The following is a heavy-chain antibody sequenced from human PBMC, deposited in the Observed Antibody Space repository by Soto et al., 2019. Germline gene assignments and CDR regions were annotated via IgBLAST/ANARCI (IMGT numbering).Heavy chain of an antibody. Sequence: SGGSLRLSCAASGFTFSSYAMSWVRQAPGKGLEWVSAISGSGGSTYYADSVKGRFTISRDNSKNTLYLQMNSLRAEDTAVYYCAKDDGGSRKGPFDYWGQGTLVTVSS. CDR1: GFTFSSYA. CDR3: AKDDGGSRKGPFDY. CDR2: ISGSGGST. J-gene: IGHJ4*02. V-gene: IGHV3-23*01. D-gene: IGHD1-26*01.